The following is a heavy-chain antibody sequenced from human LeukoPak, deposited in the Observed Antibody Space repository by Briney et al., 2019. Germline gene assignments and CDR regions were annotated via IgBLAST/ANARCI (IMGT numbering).Heavy chain of an antibody. CDR3: ARVNGYYDSYDAFDI. CDR1: GFTFSSYW. D-gene: IGHD3-3*01. J-gene: IGHJ3*02. CDR2: INSDGSST. V-gene: IGHV3-74*01. Sequence: GGSLRLSCAASGFTFSSYWMHWVRQAPGKGLVWVSRINSDGSSTSYADSVKGRFTISRDNAKNTLYLQMNGLRAEDTAVYYCARVNGYYDSYDAFDIWGQGTMVTVSS.